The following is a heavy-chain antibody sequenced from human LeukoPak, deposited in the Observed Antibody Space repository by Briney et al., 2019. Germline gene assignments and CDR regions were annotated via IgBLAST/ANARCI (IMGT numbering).Heavy chain of an antibody. CDR1: GFTFSSYS. CDR2: IWYDGSNK. D-gene: IGHD6-19*01. Sequence: GGSLRLSCAASGFTFSSYSMNWVRQAPGKGLEWVAVIWYDGSNKYYADSVKGRFTISRDNSKNTLYLQMNSLRAEDTAVYYCARDGAPSWGGSGWTGFDYWGQGTLVTVSS. V-gene: IGHV3-33*08. J-gene: IGHJ4*02. CDR3: ARDGAPSWGGSGWTGFDY.